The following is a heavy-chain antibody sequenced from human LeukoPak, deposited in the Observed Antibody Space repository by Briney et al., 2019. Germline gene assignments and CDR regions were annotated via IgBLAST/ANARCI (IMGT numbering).Heavy chain of an antibody. D-gene: IGHD4-23*01. Sequence: GGSLRLSCAASGFTFSSYSMNWVRQAPGKGLEWVSSISSSGSTIYYADSVKGRFTISRDNAKNSLYLQMNSLRAEDTAVYYCARDPHSYGGKPHWFDPWGQGTLVTVSS. CDR1: GFTFSSYS. V-gene: IGHV3-21*04. CDR2: ISSSGSTI. CDR3: ARDPHSYGGKPHWFDP. J-gene: IGHJ5*02.